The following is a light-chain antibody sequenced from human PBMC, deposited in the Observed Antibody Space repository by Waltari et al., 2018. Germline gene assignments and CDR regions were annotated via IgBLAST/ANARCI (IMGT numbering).Light chain of an antibody. CDR3: QQSYRTPYT. Sequence: DIQMNQYTSALLAPVGDRVTSSCRAIQNINRYLNWYQQKPGKAPKLLICAASTLQSGVPSRFSGSRSGTDFTLAISSLQPEDSASYYCQQSYRTPYTFGQGTKVEV. CDR2: AAS. V-gene: IGKV1-39*01. CDR1: QNINRY. J-gene: IGKJ2*01.